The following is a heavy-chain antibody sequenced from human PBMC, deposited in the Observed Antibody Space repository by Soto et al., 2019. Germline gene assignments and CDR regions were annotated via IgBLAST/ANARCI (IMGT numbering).Heavy chain of an antibody. Sequence: QVQLQESGPGLVKPAETLSLTCTVTGASISSHYWTWIRQPPGRGLEWIGYIYNSGNSNSNPSLKSRVTISRDTSKNQFSLKLTSVTAADTAVYYCARRAAAAANWFDPWGQGTLVIVSS. CDR1: GASISSHY. CDR2: IYNSGNS. CDR3: ARRAAAAANWFDP. J-gene: IGHJ5*02. V-gene: IGHV4-59*08. D-gene: IGHD6-13*01.